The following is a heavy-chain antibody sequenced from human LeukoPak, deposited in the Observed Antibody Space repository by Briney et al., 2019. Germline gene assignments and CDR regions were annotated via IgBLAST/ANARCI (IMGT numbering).Heavy chain of an antibody. CDR2: ISRSDSTV. D-gene: IGHD2/OR15-2a*01. CDR3: VRGHLWLHF. CDR1: GFTFSDYY. J-gene: IGHJ4*02. Sequence: GGSLRLSCAASGFTFSDYYMSWIRQAPGKRLEWVSYISRSDSTVDYADSVKGRFTIYRDNAKNSLYLQMNSLRAEDTAVYYCVRGHLWLHFWGQGTLVTVSS. V-gene: IGHV3-11*01.